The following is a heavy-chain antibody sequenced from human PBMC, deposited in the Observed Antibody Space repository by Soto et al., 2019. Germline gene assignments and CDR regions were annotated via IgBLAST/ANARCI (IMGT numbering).Heavy chain of an antibody. CDR3: AKGDWFDP. CDR1: GFTFSNYG. Sequence: QVQLVESGGGVVQPGRSLRLSCAASGFTFSNYGMHWVRQAPGKGLEWEAVISYDGSNKYYADSVKGRFSISRDNSKNTLYLQMNSLRAEDTAVYYCAKGDWFDPWGQGTLVTVSS. CDR2: ISYDGSNK. J-gene: IGHJ5*02. V-gene: IGHV3-30*18.